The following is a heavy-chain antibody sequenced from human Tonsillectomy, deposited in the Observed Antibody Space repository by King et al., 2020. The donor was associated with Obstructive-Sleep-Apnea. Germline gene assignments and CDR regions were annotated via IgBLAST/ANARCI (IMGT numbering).Heavy chain of an antibody. CDR3: AKDNDYDDNGGFDH. Sequence: VQLVESGGGLVQPGRSLRLSCATSGFTFKNYAMHWVRQAPGKGPEWVSGISWNGEIFGYADSVKGRFTISRDNAKNSLFLQMNTLRPEDTAVYFCAKDNDYDDNGGFDHWGQGTLVTVSS. CDR2: ISWNGEIF. V-gene: IGHV3-9*01. D-gene: IGHD4-23*01. CDR1: GFTFKNYA. J-gene: IGHJ4*02.